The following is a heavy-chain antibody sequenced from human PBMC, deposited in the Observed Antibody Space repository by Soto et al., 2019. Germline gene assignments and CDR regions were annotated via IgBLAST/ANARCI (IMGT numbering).Heavy chain of an antibody. D-gene: IGHD2-15*01. CDR1: GYPFSDYA. V-gene: IGHV1-18*01. CDR3: VRCYCSVGSCYACWLFDL. CDR2: MSASTRNT. Sequence: QVHLVQSGGEVKKPGAAVKVSCQASGYPFSDYAISWVRQAAGQGVEWMGWMSASTRNTDQAQNFQGRVIMTLDTATNTAYMALRSLRSDDTAVYYCVRCYCSVGSCYACWLFDLWGRGTLVTVSS. J-gene: IGHJ2*01.